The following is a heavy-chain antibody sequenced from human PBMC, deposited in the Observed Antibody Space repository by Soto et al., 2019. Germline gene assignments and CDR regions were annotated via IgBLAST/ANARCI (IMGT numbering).Heavy chain of an antibody. CDR1: GYTFTGYS. D-gene: IGHD1-26*01. CDR3: ARVVGALGHWFDP. Sequence: ASVKVSCNASGYTFTGYSMHGVRQAPRQGLEWMGIINPRGGSTSYAQKFQGRVTMPRDTSTSTVYMELSSLRSDDTAVYYCARVVGALGHWFDPWGQGTLVTVS. V-gene: IGHV1-46*01. J-gene: IGHJ5*02. CDR2: INPRGGST.